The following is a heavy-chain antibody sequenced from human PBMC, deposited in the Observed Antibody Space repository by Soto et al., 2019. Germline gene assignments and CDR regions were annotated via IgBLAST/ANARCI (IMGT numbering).Heavy chain of an antibody. CDR3: ARSLSASSGWFDP. Sequence: SETLSLTCAVSGDSIGSGDFYWTWIRQSPGKGLEYIGYIYKGGRTYYNPSLKSRPIISLDTSKSQFFLSHSSVTAADTAMYYCARSLSASSGWFDPWGQGTLVTVSS. CDR2: IYKGGRT. D-gene: IGHD6-6*01. CDR1: GDSIGSGDFY. J-gene: IGHJ5*02. V-gene: IGHV4-30-4*01.